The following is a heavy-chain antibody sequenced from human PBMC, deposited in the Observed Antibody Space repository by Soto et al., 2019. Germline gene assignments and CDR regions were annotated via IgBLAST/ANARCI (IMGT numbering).Heavy chain of an antibody. D-gene: IGHD6-19*01. CDR3: ARPPNYSSGWYDAFDI. CDR1: GYSFTSYW. J-gene: IGHJ3*02. Sequence: PGESLKISCKGSGYSFTSYWIGWVRQMPGKGLEWMGIIYPGDSDTRYNPSFQGQVTISADKSISTAYLQWSSLKASDTALFYCARPPNYSSGWYDAFDIWGQGTMVTVSS. V-gene: IGHV5-51*01. CDR2: IYPGDSDT.